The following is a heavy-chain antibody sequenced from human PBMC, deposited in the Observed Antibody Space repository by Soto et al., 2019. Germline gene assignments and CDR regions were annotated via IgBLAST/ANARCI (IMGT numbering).Heavy chain of an antibody. Sequence: KTSETLSLTCTVSGGSVSSGSYYWSWIRQPPGKGLEWIGYIYYSGSTNYNPSLKSRVTISVDTSKNQFSPKLSSVTAADTAVYYCAREGGPYSSGWFRHYYYGMDVWGQGTTVTVS. D-gene: IGHD6-19*01. CDR1: GGSVSSGSYY. CDR2: IYYSGST. CDR3: AREGGPYSSGWFRHYYYGMDV. J-gene: IGHJ6*02. V-gene: IGHV4-61*01.